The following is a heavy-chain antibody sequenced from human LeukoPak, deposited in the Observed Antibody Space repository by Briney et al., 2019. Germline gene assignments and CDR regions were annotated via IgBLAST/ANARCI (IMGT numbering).Heavy chain of an antibody. D-gene: IGHD1-7*01. CDR2: ISHEGDS. Sequence: KSSETLSLTCAVYGVSLRGYYWSWIRQSPEKGLEWIGEISHEGDSIYNPSHKSRLTLSVDMSKNQFSLKLGYVTAADTAVYYCARGRNYVSDYYFDVWGKETTVIVSS. CDR1: GVSLRGYY. J-gene: IGHJ6*03. V-gene: IGHV4-34*01. CDR3: ARGRNYVSDYYFDV.